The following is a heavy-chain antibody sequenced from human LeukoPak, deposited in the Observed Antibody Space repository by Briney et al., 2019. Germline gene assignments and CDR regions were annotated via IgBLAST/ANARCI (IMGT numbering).Heavy chain of an antibody. CDR2: IHSGGST. D-gene: IGHD3-3*01. V-gene: IGHV3-66*02. Sequence: GGSLRLSCAASGFTVSSNYMSWVRQAPGKGLEWVSVIHSGGSTYYADSVKGRFTISRDNSKNTLYLQMNSLRAEDTAVYYCARDSPPYYDFWSGYYDYWGQGTLVTVSS. J-gene: IGHJ4*02. CDR3: ARDSPPYYDFWSGYYDY. CDR1: GFTVSSNY.